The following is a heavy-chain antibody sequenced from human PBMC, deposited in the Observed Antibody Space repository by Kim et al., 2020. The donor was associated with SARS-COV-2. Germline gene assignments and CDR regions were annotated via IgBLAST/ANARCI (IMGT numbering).Heavy chain of an antibody. J-gene: IGHJ4*02. Sequence: SETLSLTCTVSGGSISSGGYYWSWIRQHPGKGLEWIGYIYYSGSTYYNPSLKSRVTISVDTSKNQFSLKLSSVTAADTAVYYCARSFPGPRGYSGVLDYWGQGTLVTVSS. CDR1: GGSISSGGYY. D-gene: IGHD5-12*01. CDR3: ARSFPGPRGYSGVLDY. CDR2: IYYSGST. V-gene: IGHV4-31*03.